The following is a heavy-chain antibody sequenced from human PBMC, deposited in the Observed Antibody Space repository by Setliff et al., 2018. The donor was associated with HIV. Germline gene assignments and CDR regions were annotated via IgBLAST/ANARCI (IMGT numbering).Heavy chain of an antibody. J-gene: IGHJ4*02. CDR1: GGTFNNLA. V-gene: IGHV1-69*06. CDR2: FIPFFGTR. D-gene: IGHD6-13*01. CDR3: ARDRPYSSSWYGRGSGYSTQSFDY. Sequence: SVKVSCKASGGTFNNLAITWVRQAPGQGLEWMGEFIPFFGTRNYAQRFQGRVSFTADTSTSTAYMELRSLRSDDTAVYYCARDRPYSSSWYGRGSGYSTQSFDYWGQGTLVTVSS.